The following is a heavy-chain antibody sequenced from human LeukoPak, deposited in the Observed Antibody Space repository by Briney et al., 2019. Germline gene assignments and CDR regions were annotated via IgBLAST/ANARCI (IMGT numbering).Heavy chain of an antibody. CDR2: FDPEDGET. CDR3: ATDPVGYCNADGCYSVDY. D-gene: IGHD2-15*01. Sequence: ASVKVSCKVSGYTLTELSMHWVRQAPGKGLEWMGGFDPEDGETIYAQKFQGRVTMTEDTSTHTAYMELSSLRSDDTAVYYCATDPVGYCNADGCYSVDYWGQGTLVTVSS. CDR1: GYTLTELS. J-gene: IGHJ4*02. V-gene: IGHV1-24*01.